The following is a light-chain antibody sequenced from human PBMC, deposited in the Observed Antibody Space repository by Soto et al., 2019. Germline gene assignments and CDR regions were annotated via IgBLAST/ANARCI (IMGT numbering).Light chain of an antibody. CDR3: GTWDSSLSGGV. CDR2: ENN. CDR1: SSNTGKNY. V-gene: IGLV1-51*02. Sequence: QSVLTQPPSVSAAPGQTVTISCSGSSSNTGKNYVSWYQQLPGTAPKLLIYENNKRPSGIPDRFSGSKSGTSATLGITGLQTGDEADYYCGTWDSSLSGGVFGGGTQLTVL. J-gene: IGLJ3*02.